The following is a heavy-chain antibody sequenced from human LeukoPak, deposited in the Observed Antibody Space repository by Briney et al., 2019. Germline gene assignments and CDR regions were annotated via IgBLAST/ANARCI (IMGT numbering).Heavy chain of an antibody. V-gene: IGHV4-4*07. CDR3: ARDWNYDFWSGYSPYWYFDL. CDR1: GGSISSYY. CDR2: IYTSGST. J-gene: IGHJ2*01. Sequence: SETLSLTCTVSGGSISSYYWSWIRQPAGKGLEWIGRIYTSGSTNYNPSLKSRVTMSVDTSENQFSLKLSSVTAADTAVYYCARDWNYDFWSGYSPYWYFDLWGRGTLVTVSS. D-gene: IGHD3-3*01.